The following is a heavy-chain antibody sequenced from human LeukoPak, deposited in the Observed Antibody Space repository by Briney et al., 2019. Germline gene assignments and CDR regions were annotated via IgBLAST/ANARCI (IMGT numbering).Heavy chain of an antibody. D-gene: IGHD4-23*01. CDR3: AKDRTEVDYGGNSLSY. CDR2: ISSSSNYI. CDR1: GFTFSSYS. J-gene: IGHJ4*02. V-gene: IGHV3-21*04. Sequence: GGSLRLSCAAYGFTFSSYSMDWVRQAPGKGLEWVSSISSSSNYIYYADSVKGRFTISRDNSKNTLYLRMNSLRAEDTAVYYCAKDRTEVDYGGNSLSYWGQGTLVTVSS.